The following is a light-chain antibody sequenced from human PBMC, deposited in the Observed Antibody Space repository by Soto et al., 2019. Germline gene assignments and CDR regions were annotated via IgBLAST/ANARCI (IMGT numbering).Light chain of an antibody. CDR2: EVT. V-gene: IGLV2-8*01. Sequence: QSVLTQPPSASGSRGQSVTISCTGTSSDVGGYDYVPWYQQHPGKAPKLMIYEVTKRPSGVPDRFSGSKSGNTASLTVSGLQAEDEADYYCSSYAGSTLYVFGTGTKVTVL. CDR1: SSDVGGYDY. CDR3: SSYAGSTLYV. J-gene: IGLJ1*01.